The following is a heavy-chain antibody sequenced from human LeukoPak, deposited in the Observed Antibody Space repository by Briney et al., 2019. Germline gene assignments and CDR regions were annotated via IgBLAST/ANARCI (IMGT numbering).Heavy chain of an antibody. D-gene: IGHD4-17*01. CDR3: ARESHDDYGDSEQNWFDP. CDR2: ISAYNGNT. J-gene: IGHJ5*02. CDR1: GYTFTSYG. V-gene: IGHV1-18*01. Sequence: ASVKVSCKASGYTFTSYGISWVRQAPGQGLEWMGWISAYNGNTNYAQKLQGRVTMTTDTSTSTAYMELRSLRSDDTAVYYCARESHDDYGDSEQNWFDPWGQGTLVTVSS.